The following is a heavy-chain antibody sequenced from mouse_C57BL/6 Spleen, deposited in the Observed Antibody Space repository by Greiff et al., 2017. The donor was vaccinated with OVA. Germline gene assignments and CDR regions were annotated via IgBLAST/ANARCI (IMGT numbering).Heavy chain of an antibody. CDR3: ARDYGSSLKNYFDY. Sequence: VQLVESGAELVRPGASVKLSCKASGYTFTDYYINWVKQRPGQGLEWIARIYPGSGNTYYNEKFKGKATLTAEKSSSTAYMQLSSLTSEDSAVYFCARDYGSSLKNYFDYWGQGTTLTVSS. J-gene: IGHJ2*01. CDR1: GYTFTDYY. V-gene: IGHV1-76*01. CDR2: IYPGSGNT. D-gene: IGHD1-1*01.